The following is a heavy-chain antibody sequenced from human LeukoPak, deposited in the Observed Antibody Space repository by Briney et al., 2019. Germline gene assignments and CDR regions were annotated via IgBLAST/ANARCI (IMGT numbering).Heavy chain of an antibody. CDR1: GYSFSSGYY. D-gene: IGHD2-15*01. CDR2: IYHSGST. Sequence: SETLSLTCTVSGYSFSSGYYWGWIRQPPGKGLEWIGSIYHSGSTYYNPSLKSRVTISVDTSKNQFSLKLSSVTAADTAVYYCARLRIDDYYYMDVWGKGTTVTVSS. CDR3: ARLRIDDYYYMDV. V-gene: IGHV4-38-2*02. J-gene: IGHJ6*03.